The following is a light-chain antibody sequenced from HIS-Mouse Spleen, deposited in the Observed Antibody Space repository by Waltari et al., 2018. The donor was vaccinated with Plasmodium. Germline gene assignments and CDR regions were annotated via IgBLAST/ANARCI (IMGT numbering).Light chain of an antibody. Sequence: IQLTQSPSSLSAPVGHRVTTPCPASQDISNLLNWYQQKPEKAPKLLIYDSSNLKTGVPSRCSGSASATDFTFTISRLQPEVIATYYYQQYDNPSFTFGPGTKVDIK. CDR1: QDISNL. CDR2: DSS. V-gene: IGKV1-33*01. CDR3: QQYDNPSFT. J-gene: IGKJ3*01.